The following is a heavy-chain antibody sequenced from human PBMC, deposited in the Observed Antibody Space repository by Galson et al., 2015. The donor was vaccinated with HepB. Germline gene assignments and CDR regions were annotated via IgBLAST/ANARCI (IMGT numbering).Heavy chain of an antibody. Sequence: SVKVSCKASGYTFTNYHISWVRQAPGQGLEWMGWINAYNGDTNYAQKLQGRVTMTTDTSTSTVYMELRSLRSDDTAVYFCASSVSDYGDYVYYAFDIWGQGTKVTVTS. V-gene: IGHV1-18*01. D-gene: IGHD4-17*01. CDR3: ASSVSDYGDYVYYAFDI. J-gene: IGHJ3*02. CDR2: INAYNGDT. CDR1: GYTFTNYH.